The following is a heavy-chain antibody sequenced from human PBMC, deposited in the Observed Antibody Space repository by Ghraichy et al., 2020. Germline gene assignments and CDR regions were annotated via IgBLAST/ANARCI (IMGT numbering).Heavy chain of an antibody. D-gene: IGHD2-15*01. CDR1: GGSFSGYY. CDR2: INHSGST. J-gene: IGHJ6*02. CDR3: ARVSLYCSGGSCYYAATRYYYYYYGMDV. Sequence: SETLSPTCAVYGGSFSGYYWSWIRQPPGKGLEWIGEINHSGSTNYNPSLKSRVTISVDTSKNQFSLKLSSVTAADTAVYYCARVSLYCSGGSCYYAATRYYYYYYGMDVWGQGTTVTVSS. V-gene: IGHV4-34*01.